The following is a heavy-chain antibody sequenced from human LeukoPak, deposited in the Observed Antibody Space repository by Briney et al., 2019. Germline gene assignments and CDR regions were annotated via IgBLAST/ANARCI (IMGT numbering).Heavy chain of an antibody. D-gene: IGHD6-19*01. CDR1: GYNFPTHC. Sequence: GESLKISCKGSGYNFPTHCIGWVRQMPGKGLEWLGVIYPGDSETKYSPSFEGQMIISADKSISSAYLQWNNLKASDTAIYYCARRSDPTGWSGAFDVWGQGTMVTVSS. CDR3: ARRSDPTGWSGAFDV. CDR2: IYPGDSET. J-gene: IGHJ3*01. V-gene: IGHV5-51*01.